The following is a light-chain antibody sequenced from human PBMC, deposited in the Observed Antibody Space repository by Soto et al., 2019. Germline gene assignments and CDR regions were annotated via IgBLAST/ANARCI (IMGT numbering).Light chain of an antibody. CDR1: QGISNY. Sequence: DIQMTQSASAMSASVGDRVTITCQASQGISNYLNWYQQKPGKAPKLLIYDASNLETGVPSRFSGSGSGTDFTFTISSLQPEDIATYYCQQYDNLPITFGQGTRLEIK. CDR3: QQYDNLPIT. V-gene: IGKV1-33*01. CDR2: DAS. J-gene: IGKJ5*01.